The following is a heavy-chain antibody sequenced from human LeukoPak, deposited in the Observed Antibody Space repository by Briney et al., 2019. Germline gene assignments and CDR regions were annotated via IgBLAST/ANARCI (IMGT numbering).Heavy chain of an antibody. V-gene: IGHV1-2*02. D-gene: IGHD3-10*01. CDR3: AREREFFTITMVRGEVDY. Sequence: GASVKVSCKASGGTFSSYAISWVRQAPGQGLEWMGWINPNSGGTNYAQKFQGRVTMTRDTSISTAYMELSRLRSDDTAVYYCAREREFFTITMVRGEVDYWGQGTLVTVSS. CDR1: GGTFSSYA. CDR2: INPNSGGT. J-gene: IGHJ4*02.